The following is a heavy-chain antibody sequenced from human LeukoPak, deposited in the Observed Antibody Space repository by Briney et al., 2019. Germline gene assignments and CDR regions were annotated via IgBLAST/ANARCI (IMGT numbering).Heavy chain of an antibody. CDR3: ARVKLKRYFDWLLNPYYYMDV. CDR2: INWNGGST. V-gene: IGHV3-20*01. D-gene: IGHD3-9*01. J-gene: IGHJ6*03. CDR1: GFTFSSYE. Sequence: GGSLRLSCAASGFTFSSYEMNWVRQAPGKGLEWVSGINWNGGSTGYADSVKGRFTISRDNAKNSLYLQMNSLRAEDTALYHCARVKLKRYFDWLLNPYYYMDVWGKGTTVTISS.